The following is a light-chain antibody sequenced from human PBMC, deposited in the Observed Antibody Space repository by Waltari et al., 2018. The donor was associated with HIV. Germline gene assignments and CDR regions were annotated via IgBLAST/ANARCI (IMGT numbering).Light chain of an antibody. CDR1: RSDVGGYTY. V-gene: IGLV2-14*03. CDR2: DVS. CDR3: SSYTSSSTL. J-gene: IGLJ2*01. Sequence: QSALTQPASVPGSPGQSITIPCTGTRSDVGGYTYVSWYQQHPGKAPKLMSYDVSNRPSGVSNLFSGSKSGNTASLTISGLQAEDEADYYCSSYTSSSTLFGGGTKLTVL.